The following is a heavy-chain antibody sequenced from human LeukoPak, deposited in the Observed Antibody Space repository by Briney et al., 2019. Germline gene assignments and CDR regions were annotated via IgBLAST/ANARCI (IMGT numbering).Heavy chain of an antibody. D-gene: IGHD6-19*01. J-gene: IGHJ6*03. CDR1: GSTFSSYG. CDR3: AKEGYSSGWYYYYYMDV. V-gene: IGHV3-33*06. Sequence: GRSLRLSCAASGSTFSSYGMHWVRQAPGKGLEWVAVIWHDGSNKYYADSVKGRFTISRDNSKNTLYLQMNSLRAEDTAVYYCAKEGYSSGWYYYYYMDVWGKGTTVTVSS. CDR2: IWHDGSNK.